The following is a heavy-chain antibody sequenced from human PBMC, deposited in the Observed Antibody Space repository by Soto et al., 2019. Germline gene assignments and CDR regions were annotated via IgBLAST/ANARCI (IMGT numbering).Heavy chain of an antibody. J-gene: IGHJ6*02. V-gene: IGHV1-69*13. CDR1: GGTFSSYA. CDR3: ATGGYSGYNYHHDYYGMDV. D-gene: IGHD5-12*01. CDR2: IIPIFGTP. Sequence: SVKVSCKASGGTFSSYAISWVRQAPGQRLEWMGGIIPIFGTPNYAQKFQGRVTITADDSTSTAYMELSSLRCEDTAVYYCATGGYSGYNYHHDYYGMDVWGQGTTVTVSS.